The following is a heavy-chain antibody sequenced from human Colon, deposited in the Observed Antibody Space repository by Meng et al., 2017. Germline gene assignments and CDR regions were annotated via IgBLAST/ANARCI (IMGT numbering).Heavy chain of an antibody. Sequence: GAALKISCAASGSPLDNYAMSWVRQAPGKGLDWVSTIRANGDTYYVDSVKGRFIISRDESTNTLSLQMNGLRGDDSAVYFCATQNFDYWGQGTRVTGAS. V-gene: IGHV3-23*01. CDR3: ATQNFDY. CDR2: IRANGDT. CDR1: GSPLDNYA. J-gene: IGHJ4*01.